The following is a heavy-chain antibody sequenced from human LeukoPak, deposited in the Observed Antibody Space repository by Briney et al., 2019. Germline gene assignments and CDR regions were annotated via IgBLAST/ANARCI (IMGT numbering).Heavy chain of an antibody. CDR1: GYTFTSYS. CDR2: ISAYNGNT. CDR3: AREKRGYSGYDFGVDY. V-gene: IGHV1-18*01. D-gene: IGHD5-12*01. J-gene: IGHJ4*02. Sequence: ASVKVSCKASGYTFTSYSISWVRQAPGQGLEWMGWISAYNGNTNYAQELQGRVTMTTDTSTSTAYMELRSLRSDDTAVYYCAREKRGYSGYDFGVDYWGQGTLVTVSS.